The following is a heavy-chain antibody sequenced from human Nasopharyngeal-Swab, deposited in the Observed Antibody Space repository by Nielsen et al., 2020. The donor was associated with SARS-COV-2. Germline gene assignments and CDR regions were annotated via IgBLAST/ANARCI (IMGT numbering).Heavy chain of an antibody. CDR1: GFSLSTSGMC. V-gene: IGHV2-70*01. J-gene: IGHJ6*02. CDR2: IDWDDDK. CDR3: ARITMVREVRGSGYYYYGMDV. Sequence: SGPTLVKPTQTLTLTCTFSGFSLSTSGMCVSWIRQPPGKALEWLALIDWDDDKYYSTSLKTRLTISKDTSKNQVVLTMTNMDPVDTATYYCARITMVREVRGSGYYYYGMDVWGQGTTVTVSS. D-gene: IGHD3-10*01.